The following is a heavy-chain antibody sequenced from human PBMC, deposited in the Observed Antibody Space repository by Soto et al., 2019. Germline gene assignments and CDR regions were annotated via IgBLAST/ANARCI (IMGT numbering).Heavy chain of an antibody. Sequence: DVQLLESGGGLVQPGKSLRLSCAASGFSFISYAMSWVRQVPGKMLEWVSSISDSGGRTFYAESVEGRFTISRDDSTSTLFLKMNSLRAEDTAIYYCTKGGVRFLEWLGDVWGQGTTVTVSS. D-gene: IGHD3-3*01. CDR2: ISDSGGRT. V-gene: IGHV3-23*01. J-gene: IGHJ6*02. CDR1: GFSFISYA. CDR3: TKGGVRFLEWLGDV.